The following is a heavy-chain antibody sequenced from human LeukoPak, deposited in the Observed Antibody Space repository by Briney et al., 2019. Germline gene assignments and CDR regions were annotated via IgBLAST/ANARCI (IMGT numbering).Heavy chain of an antibody. Sequence: SETLSLTCTVSGDSITTSGSYWGWLRQPPGKGPEWIGSLYYSGSTFYNPSVKSRVTISVDTSKNQFSLKLSSVTAADTAVYYCARQRDSGWSALDYWGQGTLVTVSS. CDR3: ARQRDSGWSALDY. CDR1: GDSITTSGSY. J-gene: IGHJ4*02. V-gene: IGHV4-39*07. D-gene: IGHD6-19*01. CDR2: LYYSGST.